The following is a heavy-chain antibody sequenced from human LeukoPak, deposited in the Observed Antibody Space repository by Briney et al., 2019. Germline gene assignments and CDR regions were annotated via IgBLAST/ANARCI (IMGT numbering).Heavy chain of an antibody. J-gene: IGHJ4*02. Sequence: GRSLRLSCAASGFTFSSYGMHWVRLAPGKGLEWVAVISYDGTIKYYADSVQGRFTISRDNSKNTLFLQMNSLRAEDTAVYYCAKDKGREGDYWGQGTLVTVSS. V-gene: IGHV3-30*18. CDR2: ISYDGTIK. CDR1: GFTFSSYG. D-gene: IGHD1-26*01. CDR3: AKDKGREGDY.